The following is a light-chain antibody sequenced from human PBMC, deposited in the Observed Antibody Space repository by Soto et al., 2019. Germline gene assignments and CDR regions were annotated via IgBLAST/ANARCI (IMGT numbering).Light chain of an antibody. CDR3: AAWDDSLNGRV. CDR2: SNN. V-gene: IGLV1-44*01. CDR1: SSNIGSNT. J-gene: IGLJ1*01. Sequence: SVVSQPPPASGTPRQRVTNNCFGSSSNIGSNTVNWYQQLPGTAPKLLIYSNNQRPSGVPDRFSGSKSGTSASLAISGLQSEDEADYYCAAWDDSLNGRVFGTGTKVTVL.